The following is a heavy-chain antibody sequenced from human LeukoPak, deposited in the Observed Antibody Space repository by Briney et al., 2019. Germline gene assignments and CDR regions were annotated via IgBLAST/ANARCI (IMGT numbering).Heavy chain of an antibody. CDR2: ISGSGGST. J-gene: IGHJ4*02. CDR3: AKGSVVVVAANFDY. V-gene: IGHV3-23*01. Sequence: GGSLRLSCAASGSTFSSYAMSWVRQAPGKGLEWVSAISGSGGSTYYADSVKGRFTISRDNSKNTLYLQMNSLRAEDTAVYYCAKGSVVVVAANFDYWGQGTLVTVSS. D-gene: IGHD2-15*01. CDR1: GSTFSSYA.